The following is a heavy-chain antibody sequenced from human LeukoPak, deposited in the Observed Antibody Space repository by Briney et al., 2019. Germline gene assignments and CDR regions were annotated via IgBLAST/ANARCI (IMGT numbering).Heavy chain of an antibody. V-gene: IGHV1-69*13. Sequence: SVKVSCKASGGTFSSYAISWVRQAPGQGLEWMGGIIPIFGTANYAQKFQGRVTITADESTSTAYMELSSLRSEDTAVYYCARADVNRLLNYYYYMDVWGKGTTVTVSS. J-gene: IGHJ6*03. CDR2: IIPIFGTA. CDR1: GGTFSSYA. CDR3: ARADVNRLLNYYYYMDV. D-gene: IGHD5-18*01.